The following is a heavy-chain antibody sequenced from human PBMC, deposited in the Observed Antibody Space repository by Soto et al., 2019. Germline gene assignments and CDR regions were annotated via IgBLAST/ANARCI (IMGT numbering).Heavy chain of an antibody. D-gene: IGHD4-17*01. Sequence: EVQLVESGGGVVRPGGSLRLACVVSGFSLDEYGMSWVRQAPGKGPEWVSGMHRNGNSTGYADSVKGRFTISRDDAKNSLYLPMKSLRADDTAFYYCAREDRWGYEYGDYGDSWGHGTLVTVSS. CDR3: AREDRWGYEYGDYGDS. J-gene: IGHJ5*01. V-gene: IGHV3-20*04. CDR2: MHRNGNST. CDR1: GFSLDEYG.